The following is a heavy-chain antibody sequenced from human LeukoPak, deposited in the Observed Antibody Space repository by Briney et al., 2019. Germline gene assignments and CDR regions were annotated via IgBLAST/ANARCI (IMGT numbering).Heavy chain of an antibody. J-gene: IGHJ4*02. CDR2: ISLTGLT. CDR1: GGSISSYY. CDR3: SRENGAFSPFGY. V-gene: IGHV4-59*12. D-gene: IGHD2-8*01. Sequence: PSETLSLTCTVSGGSISSYYWSWIRQPPGQGLEWIGEISLTGLTHYSPSLESRVTVSLDKSKNQLSLNLTSVTAADTAVYYCSRENGAFSPFGYWGQGTLVTVLS.